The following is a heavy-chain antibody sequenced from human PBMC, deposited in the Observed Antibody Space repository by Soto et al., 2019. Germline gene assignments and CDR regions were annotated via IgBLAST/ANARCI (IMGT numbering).Heavy chain of an antibody. J-gene: IGHJ4*02. V-gene: IGHV3-23*01. CDR1: GFTFSSYA. D-gene: IGHD3-22*01. CDR3: AKHSDRGYDSSGYYYRDYFDY. Sequence: SLRLSCAASGFTFSSYAMSWVRHAPGKGLEWVSAISGSGGSTYYADSVKGRFTISRDNSKNTLYLQMNSLRAEDTAVYYCAKHSDRGYDSSGYYYRDYFDYWGQGTRVTVAS. CDR2: ISGSGGST.